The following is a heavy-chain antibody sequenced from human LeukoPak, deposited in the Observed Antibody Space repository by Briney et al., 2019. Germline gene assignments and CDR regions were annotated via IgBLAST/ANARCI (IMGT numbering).Heavy chain of an antibody. CDR3: ARVPLDPAMVRGYFDY. CDR2: IIPIFGTA. Sequence: ASVKVSCKASGGTFSSYAISWVRQAPGQGLEWMGGIIPIFGTANYAQKFQGRVTITADKSTSTAYMELSSLRSEDTAVYYCARVPLDPAMVRGYFDYWGQGTLVTVSS. CDR1: GGTFSSYA. J-gene: IGHJ4*02. V-gene: IGHV1-69*06. D-gene: IGHD5-18*01.